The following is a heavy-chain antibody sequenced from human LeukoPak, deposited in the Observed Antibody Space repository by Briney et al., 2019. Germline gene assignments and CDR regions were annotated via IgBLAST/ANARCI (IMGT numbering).Heavy chain of an antibody. CDR1: GFTFSSYA. V-gene: IGHV3-30-3*01. J-gene: IGHJ3*02. D-gene: IGHD3-22*01. CDR3: ARDLSYDSSGYYHPDAFDI. CDR2: ISYDGSNK. Sequence: GGSLRLSCAASGFTFSSYAMHWVRQAPGKELEWVAVISYDGSNKYYADSVKGRFTISRDNSKNTLYLQMNSLRAEDTAVYYCARDLSYDSSGYYHPDAFDIWGQGTMVTVSS.